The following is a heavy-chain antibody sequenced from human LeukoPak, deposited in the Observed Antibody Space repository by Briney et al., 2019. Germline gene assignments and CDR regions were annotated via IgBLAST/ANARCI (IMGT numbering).Heavy chain of an antibody. CDR2: IDWDDDK. D-gene: IGHD4-17*01. CDR1: GFSLSTSGMC. J-gene: IGHJ4*02. V-gene: IGHV2-70*11. CDR3: ARFRYGDYVPTLDY. Sequence: SGPALVKPTQTLTLTCTFSGFSLSTSGMCVSWIRQPPGKALEWLARIDWDDDKYYSTSLKTRLTISKDTSKNQVVLTMTNMDPVDTATYYCARFRYGDYVPTLDYWGQGTLVTVSS.